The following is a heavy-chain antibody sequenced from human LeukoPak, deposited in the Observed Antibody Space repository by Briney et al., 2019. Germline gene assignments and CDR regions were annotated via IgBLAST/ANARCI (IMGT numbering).Heavy chain of an antibody. D-gene: IGHD3-3*01. J-gene: IGHJ6*03. CDR1: GYSISSGYY. CDR2: IYHSGST. V-gene: IGHV4-38-2*01. Sequence: SETLSLTCAVSGYSISSGYYWGWIRQPPGKGLEWIGSIYHSGSTYYNPSLKSRVTISVDTSKNQFSLKLSAVTAADTAVYYCAGGSSELDRPYDFWSGYYNPYYYYYMDVWGKGTTVTVSS. CDR3: AGGSSELDRPYDFWSGYYNPYYYYYMDV.